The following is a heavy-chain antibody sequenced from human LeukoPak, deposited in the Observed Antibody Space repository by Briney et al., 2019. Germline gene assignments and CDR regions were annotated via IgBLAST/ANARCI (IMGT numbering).Heavy chain of an antibody. V-gene: IGHV1-18*01. Sequence: GASVKVSCKASGYTFTNYGLSWVRQAPGQGLEWMGWISTYNGKANYVEKLQGRVTITADESTSTAYMELSSLRSEDTAVYYCAREGVPNYYDSSGRLDYWGQGTLVTVSS. J-gene: IGHJ4*02. CDR2: ISTYNGKA. D-gene: IGHD3-22*01. CDR3: AREGVPNYYDSSGRLDY. CDR1: GYTFTNYG.